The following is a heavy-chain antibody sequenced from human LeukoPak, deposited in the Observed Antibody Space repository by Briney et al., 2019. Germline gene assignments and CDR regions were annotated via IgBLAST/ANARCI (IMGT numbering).Heavy chain of an antibody. CDR1: GFTFSSYG. CDR2: ISYDGSNK. D-gene: IGHD3-16*01. Sequence: GRSLRLSCAASGFTFSSYGMHWVRQAPGKGLEWVAVISYDGSNKYYADSVKGRFTISRDNSKNTLYLQMNSLRAEDTAVYYCAKDGGSPGRKYFDYWGQGTLVTVSS. J-gene: IGHJ4*02. CDR3: AKDGGSPGRKYFDY. V-gene: IGHV3-30*18.